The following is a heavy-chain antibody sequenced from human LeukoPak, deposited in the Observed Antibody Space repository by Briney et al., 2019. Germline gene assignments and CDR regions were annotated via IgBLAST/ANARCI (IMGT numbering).Heavy chain of an antibody. D-gene: IGHD3-22*01. J-gene: IGHJ5*02. V-gene: IGHV1-2*02. CDR3: ARLWEHYDSSGYYHWFDP. CDR2: INPNSGGT. CDR1: GYTFTGYY. Sequence: ASVTVSCKASGYTFTGYYMHWVRQAPGQGLEWMGWINPNSGGTNYAQKFQGRVTMTRDTSISTAYMELSRLRSDDTAVYYCARLWEHYDSSGYYHWFDPWGQGTLVTVSS.